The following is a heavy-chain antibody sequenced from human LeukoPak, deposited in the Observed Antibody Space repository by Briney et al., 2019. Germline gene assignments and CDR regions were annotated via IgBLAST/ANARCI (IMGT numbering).Heavy chain of an antibody. CDR1: GFTFSDYY. CDR3: AKDVGGTNFHYMDV. V-gene: IGHV3-23*01. CDR2: ISGSGEST. D-gene: IGHD1-26*01. J-gene: IGHJ6*03. Sequence: GSLRLSCAASGFTFSDYYMSWIRQAPGKGLEWVSAISGSGESTYYEDSVKGRFTISRDNSKNTVDVQMNSLRAEDTAVYYCAKDVGGTNFHYMDVWGKGTTVIVSS.